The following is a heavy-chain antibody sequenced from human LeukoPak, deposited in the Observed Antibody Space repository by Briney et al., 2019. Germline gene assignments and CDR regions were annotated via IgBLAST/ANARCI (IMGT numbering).Heavy chain of an antibody. CDR3: ARGGGDFDY. CDR2: IYYSGST. CDR1: GGSISSYY. J-gene: IGHJ4*02. D-gene: IGHD3-10*01. V-gene: IGHV4-59*01. Sequence: SETLSLTCTVSGGSISSYYWSWIRQPPGKGLEWIGYIYYSGSTNYNPSLKSRVTISVDTSKNQFSLKLSSVTAAGTAVYYCARGGGDFDYWGQGTLVTVSS.